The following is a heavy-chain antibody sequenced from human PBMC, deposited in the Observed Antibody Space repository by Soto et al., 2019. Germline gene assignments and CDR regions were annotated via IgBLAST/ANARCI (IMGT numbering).Heavy chain of an antibody. D-gene: IGHD5-12*01. CDR1: GFAFSSYE. Sequence: GGSLRLSCVAAGFAFSSYEMDWVRQAPGKGMEWIAYMSAGGTIHYADTVKGRFTISRDNAKNSLYLEMNSQRAEDRAVYYCAKEKSVMNSGYYAIDVWGQGTMVTASS. CDR2: MSAGGTI. V-gene: IGHV3-48*03. CDR3: AKEKSVMNSGYYAIDV. J-gene: IGHJ3*01.